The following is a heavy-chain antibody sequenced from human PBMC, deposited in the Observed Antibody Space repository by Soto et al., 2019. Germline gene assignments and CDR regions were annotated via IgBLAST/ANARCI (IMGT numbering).Heavy chain of an antibody. CDR1: GFTFSDYY. D-gene: IGHD6-13*01. CDR3: ARRGSSRPSDL. Sequence: QVQLVESGGGLVKPGGSLRLSCAASGFTFSDYYMSWIRQAPGKGLEWLSYISMSSSIIKYADSVKGRFTISRDNAKKSLYLQMNSLRVEDTAVYYCARRGSSRPSDLWGRGTLVTVSS. CDR2: ISMSSSII. V-gene: IGHV3-11*01. J-gene: IGHJ2*01.